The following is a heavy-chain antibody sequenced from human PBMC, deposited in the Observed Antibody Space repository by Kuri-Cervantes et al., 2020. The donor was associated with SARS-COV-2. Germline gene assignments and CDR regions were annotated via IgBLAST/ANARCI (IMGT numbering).Heavy chain of an antibody. CDR3: ATKPPGVNDAFDI. CDR2: IYYSGST. D-gene: IGHD1-14*01. CDR1: GGSISSHY. Sequence: GSLRLSCTVSGGSISSHYWSWIRQPPGKGLEWIGYIYYSGSTNYNPSLKSRVTISVDTSKNQFSLKLSSVTAADTAVYYCATKPPGVNDAFDIWGQGTMVTVSS. V-gene: IGHV4-59*11. J-gene: IGHJ3*02.